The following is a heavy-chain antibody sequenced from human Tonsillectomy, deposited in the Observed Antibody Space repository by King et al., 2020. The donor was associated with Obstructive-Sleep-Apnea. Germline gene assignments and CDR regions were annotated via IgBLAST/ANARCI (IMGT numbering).Heavy chain of an antibody. CDR1: GGSISSSSYY. CDR2: IYYSGST. D-gene: IGHD6-13*01. J-gene: IGHJ5*02. V-gene: IGHV4-39*07. CDR3: ARAGIAAAGTAHWFDP. Sequence: LQLQESGPGLVKPSETLSLTCTVSGGSISSSSYYWGWIRQPPGKGLEWIGSIYYSGSTYYNPSFKSRVTISVDTSKNQFSLKLSSVTAADTAVYYCARAGIAAAGTAHWFDPWGQGTLVTVSS.